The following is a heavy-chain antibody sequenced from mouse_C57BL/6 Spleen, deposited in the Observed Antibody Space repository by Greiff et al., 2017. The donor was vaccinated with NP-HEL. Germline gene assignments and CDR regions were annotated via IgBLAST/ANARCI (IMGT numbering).Heavy chain of an antibody. CDR3: TRYYYGSSYDYYAMDY. CDR1: GFTFSDAW. V-gene: IGHV6-6*01. J-gene: IGHJ4*01. Sequence: EVQLQQSGGGLVQPGGSMKLSCAASGFTFSDAWMDWVRQSPEKGLEWVAEIRNKANNHATYYAESVKGRFTISRDDSKSSVYLQMNSLRAEDTGIYYCTRYYYGSSYDYYAMDYWGQGTSVTVSS. D-gene: IGHD1-1*01. CDR2: IRNKANNHAT.